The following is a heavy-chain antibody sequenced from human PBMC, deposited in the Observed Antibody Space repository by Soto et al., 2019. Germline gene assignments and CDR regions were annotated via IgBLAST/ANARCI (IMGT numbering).Heavy chain of an antibody. Sequence: ASVKVSCKASGYTFTGYYMHWVRQAPGQGLEWMGWINPNSGGTNYAQKFQGRVTMTRDTSISTAYMELSRRRSDDTAVYYCARVRGYCTNGVCQDYYYGMDVWGQGTTVTVSS. CDR2: INPNSGGT. CDR3: ARVRGYCTNGVCQDYYYGMDV. D-gene: IGHD2-8*01. V-gene: IGHV1-2*02. J-gene: IGHJ6*02. CDR1: GYTFTGYY.